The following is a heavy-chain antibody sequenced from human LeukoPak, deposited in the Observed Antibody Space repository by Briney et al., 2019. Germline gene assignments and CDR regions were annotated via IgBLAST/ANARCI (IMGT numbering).Heavy chain of an antibody. J-gene: IGHJ6*02. CDR1: GGSISSYY. CDR3: ATSSIAVAGRVVFYYGMDV. CDR2: IYYSGST. V-gene: IGHV4-59*08. Sequence: PSETLSLTCTVSGGSISSYYWSWIRQPPGKGLEWIGYIYYSGSTNYNPSLKSRVTISVDTSKNQFSLKLSSVTAADTAVYYCATSSIAVAGRVVFYYGMDVWGQGTTVTVSS. D-gene: IGHD6-19*01.